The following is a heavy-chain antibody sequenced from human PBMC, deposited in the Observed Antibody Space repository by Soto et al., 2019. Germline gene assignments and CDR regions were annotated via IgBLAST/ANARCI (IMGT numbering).Heavy chain of an antibody. V-gene: IGHV3-48*02. CDR1: GFTFSSYS. CDR3: ARDLSVAAAGRTIGLFDY. CDR2: ISSSSSTI. Sequence: PGGSLRLSCAASGFTFSSYSMNWVRQAPGKGLEWISYISSSSSTIYYADSVKGRFTISRDNAKNSLYLQMNSLRDEDTAVYYCARDLSVAAAGRTIGLFDYWGQGTLVTVSS. D-gene: IGHD6-13*01. J-gene: IGHJ4*02.